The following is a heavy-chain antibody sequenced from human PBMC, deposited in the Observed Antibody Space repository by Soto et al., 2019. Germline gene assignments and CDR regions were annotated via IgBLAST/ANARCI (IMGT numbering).Heavy chain of an antibody. CDR2: IIPILGTT. CDR3: AAGGKNGYIK. V-gene: IGHV1-69*13. CDR1: RDTFNSYA. J-gene: IGHJ1*01. Sequence: SVKVSCKASRDTFNSYAITWVRQAPGQGLEWMGGIIPILGTTKYAQKFQGRVTMTADESTSTAYMELSSLRSEDRAVYYCAAGGKNGYIKWGQGTQVTV. D-gene: IGHD5-12*01.